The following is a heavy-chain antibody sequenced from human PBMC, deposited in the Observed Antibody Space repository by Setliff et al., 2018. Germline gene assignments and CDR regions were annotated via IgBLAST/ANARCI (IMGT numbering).Heavy chain of an antibody. V-gene: IGHV4-61*02. CDR2: IFPTGTT. CDR1: GDSIPSGSVY. J-gene: IGHJ5*02. CDR3: ARYNSSAACFDL. Sequence: LSLTCTVSGDSIPSGSVYWSWIRQPAGKGLEWIGRIFPTGTTNYNPDLKSRVTMSVDTSKKRFSLMLRSVTAADTAIYYCARYNSSAACFDLWGPGTLVTVSS. D-gene: IGHD1-20*01.